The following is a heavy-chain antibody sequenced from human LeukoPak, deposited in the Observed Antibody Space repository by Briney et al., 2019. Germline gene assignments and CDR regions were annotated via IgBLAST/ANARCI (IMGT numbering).Heavy chain of an antibody. V-gene: IGHV3-30*02. CDR3: VKDKGGGYSSSWYPAGPFDY. J-gene: IGHJ4*02. CDR2: IRYDGSNK. D-gene: IGHD6-13*01. Sequence: GGSLRLSCAASGFTFSSYGMHWVRQAPGKGLEWVAFIRYDGSNKYYADSVKGRFTISRDNSKNTLYLQMNSLRAEDTAVYYCVKDKGGGYSSSWYPAGPFDYWGQGTLVTVSS. CDR1: GFTFSSYG.